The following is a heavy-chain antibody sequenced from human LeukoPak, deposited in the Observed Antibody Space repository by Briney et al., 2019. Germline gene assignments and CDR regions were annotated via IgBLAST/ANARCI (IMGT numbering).Heavy chain of an antibody. CDR3: VRGNYNFDY. CDR2: TYYRSKWYN. J-gene: IGHJ4*02. V-gene: IGHV6-1*01. Sequence: SQTLSLTCTISGERVSSNGAAWNWIRQSPSRGLEWLGRTYYRSKWYNEYAPSVKGRITIGPDTSKNQFSLQLNSVTPEDTAVYYCVRGNYNFDYWGQGTLVTVSS. CDR1: GERVSSNGAA. D-gene: IGHD1-7*01.